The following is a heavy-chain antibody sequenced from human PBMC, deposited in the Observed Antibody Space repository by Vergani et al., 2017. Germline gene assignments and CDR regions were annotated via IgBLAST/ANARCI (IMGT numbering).Heavy chain of an antibody. CDR2: IIPIFGTA. CDR1: GGTFSSYA. J-gene: IGHJ6*03. Sequence: QVQLVQSGAEVKKPGSSVKVSCKASGGTFSSYAISWVRQAPGQGLEWMGGIIPIFGTANYAQKFQGRVTITADESPSTAYMELSSLRAEDTAVYYCARAGGGSTYYYYYYMDVWGKGTTVTVSS. V-gene: IGHV1-69*01. D-gene: IGHD3-16*01. CDR3: ARAGGGSTYYYYYYMDV.